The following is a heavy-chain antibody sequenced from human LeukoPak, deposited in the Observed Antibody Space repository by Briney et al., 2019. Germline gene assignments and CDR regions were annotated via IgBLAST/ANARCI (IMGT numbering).Heavy chain of an antibody. CDR1: GYTFTGYY. Sequence: ASVKVSCKASGYTFTGYYMHWVRQAPGQGLEWMGWINPNSGGTNYAQKFQGRVTMTRDTSISTAYMELSRLRSDDTAVYYCASGYCSSTSCYWEAFDIWGQGTMVTVSS. J-gene: IGHJ3*02. CDR3: ASGYCSSTSCYWEAFDI. D-gene: IGHD2-2*01. V-gene: IGHV1-2*02. CDR2: INPNSGGT.